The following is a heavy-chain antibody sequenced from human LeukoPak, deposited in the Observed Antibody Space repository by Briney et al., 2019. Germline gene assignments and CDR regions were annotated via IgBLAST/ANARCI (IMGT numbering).Heavy chain of an antibody. Sequence: GASVKVSCKASGYTFTSYDINWVRQATGQGLEWMGWMNPNSGNTGYAQKFQGRVTITRNTSISTAYMELSSLRSEDTAVYYCARGNRDCSSTSCYTEGWFDPWGQGTLVTVSS. CDR3: ARGNRDCSSTSCYTEGWFDP. J-gene: IGHJ5*02. V-gene: IGHV1-8*03. D-gene: IGHD2-2*02. CDR2: MNPNSGNT. CDR1: GYTFTSYD.